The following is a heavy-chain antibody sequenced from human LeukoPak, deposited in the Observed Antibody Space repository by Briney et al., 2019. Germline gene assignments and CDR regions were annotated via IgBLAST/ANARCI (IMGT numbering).Heavy chain of an antibody. CDR1: GGSIRSGDYY. Sequence: PSQTLSLTCTVSGGSIRSGDYYWNWIRQHPGKGLEWIGYIYYSGSTYYNPSLTSRVTMSVDTSKNQFSLKLSSVTAADTAIYYCARDHTETSSLNFRNYYYYGMDIWGQGTTVIVSS. CDR2: IYYSGST. CDR3: ARDHTETSSLNFRNYYYYGMDI. V-gene: IGHV4-31*03. J-gene: IGHJ6*02. D-gene: IGHD4-4*01.